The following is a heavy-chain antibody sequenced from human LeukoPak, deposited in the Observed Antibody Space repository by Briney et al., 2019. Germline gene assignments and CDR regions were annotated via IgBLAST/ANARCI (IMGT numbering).Heavy chain of an antibody. CDR1: GFTFSSYA. CDR2: ISGSGGST. V-gene: IGHV3-23*01. J-gene: IGHJ4*02. Sequence: GGSLRLSCAASGFTFSSYAMSWVRQAPGKGLEWVSAISGSGGSTYYADSVKGRFTISRDNSKNTLHLQMNSLRAEDTAVYYCAKGTTMIVVVSDYWGQGTLVTVSS. CDR3: AKGTTMIVVVSDY. D-gene: IGHD3-22*01.